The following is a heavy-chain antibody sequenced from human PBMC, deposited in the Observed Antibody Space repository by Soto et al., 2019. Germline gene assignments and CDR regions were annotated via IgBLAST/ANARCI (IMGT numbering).Heavy chain of an antibody. D-gene: IGHD6-13*01. V-gene: IGHV1-46*01. CDR3: ASPLVSIAAAGSYYYYGMEV. CDR2: SNPSGGST. Sequence: VSLTVSCKASGYTLAFYYIHCVRPAHGKGLEWMGISNPSGGSTSYAQKFQGRVTMTRDTSTSTVYMELSSLRSEDTAVYYCASPLVSIAAAGSYYYYGMEVWGQGTTVNVS. CDR1: GYTLAFYY. J-gene: IGHJ6*02.